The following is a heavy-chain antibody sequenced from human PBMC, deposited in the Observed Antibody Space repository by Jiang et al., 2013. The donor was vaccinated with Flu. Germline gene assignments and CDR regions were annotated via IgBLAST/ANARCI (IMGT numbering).Heavy chain of an antibody. CDR3: AHYYYDSSGYYYADY. CDR1: GFSLSTSGMR. D-gene: IGHD3-22*01. CDR2: IDWDDDK. J-gene: IGHJ4*02. Sequence: KPTQTLTLTCTFSGFSLSTSGMRVSWIRQPPGKALEWLARIDWDDDKYCSTSLKTRLTISKDTSKNQVVLTMTNMDPVDTATYYCAHYYYDSSGYYYADYWGQGTLVTVSS. V-gene: IGHV2-70*12.